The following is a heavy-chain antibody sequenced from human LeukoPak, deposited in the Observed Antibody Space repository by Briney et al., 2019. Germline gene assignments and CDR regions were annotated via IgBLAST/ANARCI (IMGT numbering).Heavy chain of an antibody. V-gene: IGHV3-23*01. J-gene: IGHJ4*02. D-gene: IGHD4-17*01. Sequence: GGSLRLSCAASGFTFSSYAMSWVRQAPGKGLEWVSAISGSGGTTYYADSVKGRFTISRDNSKNTLYLQMNSLRAEDTAIYYCTIETHGYGENYWGQGTLVTVSS. CDR1: GFTFSSYA. CDR3: TIETHGYGENY. CDR2: ISGSGGTT.